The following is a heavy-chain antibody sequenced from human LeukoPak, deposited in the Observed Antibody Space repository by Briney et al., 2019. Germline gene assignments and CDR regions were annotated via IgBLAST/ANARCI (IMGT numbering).Heavy chain of an antibody. CDR3: ARGSMVRGVIIPD. CDR2: INHSGST. V-gene: IGHV4-34*01. CDR1: GGSFSGYY. Sequence: SETLSLTCAVYGGSFSGYYWSWIRQPPGKGLEWIGEINHSGSTNHNPSLKSRVTISVDTSKNQFSLKLSSVTAADTAVYYCARGSMVRGVIIPDWGRGTLVTVSS. J-gene: IGHJ4*02. D-gene: IGHD3-10*01.